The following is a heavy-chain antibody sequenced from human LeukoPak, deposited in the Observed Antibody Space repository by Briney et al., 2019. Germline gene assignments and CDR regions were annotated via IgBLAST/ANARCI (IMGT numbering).Heavy chain of an antibody. V-gene: IGHV1-8*01. CDR1: GYTFTSYD. CDR2: MNPNSGNT. Sequence: ASVKVSCKASGYTFTSYDINCVRHATGQGLEWMGWMNPNSGNTGYAQKFQGRATMTRNTSISTAYMELSSLRSEDTAVYYCATTSSGYYQTSDYGGQGTLVTVSS. J-gene: IGHJ4*02. D-gene: IGHD3-22*01. CDR3: ATTSSGYYQTSDY.